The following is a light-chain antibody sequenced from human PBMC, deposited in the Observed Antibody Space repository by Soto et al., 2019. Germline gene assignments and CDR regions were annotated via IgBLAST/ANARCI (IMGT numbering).Light chain of an antibody. Sequence: DVQLTQSPSSLSASVGDRVTISCRASQTINSHLNWYQQKPWKAPKLLIYATSTLQTGVPARFSGSGSGTDFTVTISSLVPEDFATYSCQQSYSTPPTFGQGTKVEIK. J-gene: IGKJ1*01. CDR3: QQSYSTPPT. V-gene: IGKV1-39*01. CDR1: QTINSH. CDR2: ATS.